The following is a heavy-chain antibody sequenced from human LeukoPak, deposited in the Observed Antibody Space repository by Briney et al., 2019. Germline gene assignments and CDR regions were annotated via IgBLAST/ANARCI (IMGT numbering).Heavy chain of an antibody. D-gene: IGHD6-19*01. V-gene: IGHV1-8*01. CDR1: GYTFTSYD. CDR3: ARGTPTDAYSSGWYW. J-gene: IGHJ4*02. CDR2: MNPNSGNT. Sequence: GASVKVSCKASGYTFTSYDINWVQQATGQGLEWMGWMNPNSGNTGYAQKFQGRVTMTRNTSISTAYMELSSLRSEDTAVYYCARGTPTDAYSSGWYWWGQGTLVTVSS.